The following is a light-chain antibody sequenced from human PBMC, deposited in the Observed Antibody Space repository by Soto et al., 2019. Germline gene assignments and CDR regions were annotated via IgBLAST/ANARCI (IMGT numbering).Light chain of an antibody. J-gene: IGKJ5*01. V-gene: IGKV1-39*01. Sequence: DIQMTQSPSSLSAFEGDRVTITCRASRSITNYLNWYQQKPGRAPKLLIYAASRLQGGVPSRFSGSGSGTDFTLTFSSLQPEDSATYYCQQSYSTLITFGQGTRLEI. CDR3: QQSYSTLIT. CDR1: RSITNY. CDR2: AAS.